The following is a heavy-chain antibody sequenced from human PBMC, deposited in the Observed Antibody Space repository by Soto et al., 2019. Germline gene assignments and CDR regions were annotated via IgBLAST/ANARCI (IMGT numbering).Heavy chain of an antibody. D-gene: IGHD6-6*01. CDR3: ARDFWYSSSSGPFDY. CDR1: GFTFSSYS. J-gene: IGHJ4*02. CDR2: ISSSSSTI. Sequence: GGSLRLSCAASGFTFSSYSMNWVRQAPGKGLEWVSYISSSSSTIYYADSVKGRFTISRDNAKNSLYLQMNSLRAEDTAVYYCARDFWYSSSSGPFDYWGQGTLVTVSS. V-gene: IGHV3-48*01.